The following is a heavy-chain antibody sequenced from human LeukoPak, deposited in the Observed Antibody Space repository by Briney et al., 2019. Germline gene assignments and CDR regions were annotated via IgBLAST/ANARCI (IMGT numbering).Heavy chain of an antibody. J-gene: IGHJ4*02. CDR2: IIPIFGIA. D-gene: IGHD5-24*01. Sequence: SVKVSCKASGGTFSSYAISWVRQAPGQGLEWMGRIIPIFGIANYAQKFQGRVTITADKSTSTAYMELSSLRSEDTAVYYCARDYVRDGYDLGYWGQGTLVTVSS. CDR3: ARDYVRDGYDLGY. V-gene: IGHV1-69*04. CDR1: GGTFSSYA.